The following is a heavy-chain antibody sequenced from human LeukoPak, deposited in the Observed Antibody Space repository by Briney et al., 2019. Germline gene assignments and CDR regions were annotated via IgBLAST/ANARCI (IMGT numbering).Heavy chain of an antibody. Sequence: ASVKVSCKASGYTFTSYAMHWVRQAPGQRLEWMGWINAGNGNTKYSQKFQGRVTITRDTSASTAYMELSSLRSEDTAVYYCARLGYCSGGSCYFGDLDYWGQGTLVTVSS. D-gene: IGHD2-15*01. CDR2: INAGNGNT. J-gene: IGHJ4*02. CDR1: GYTFTSYA. CDR3: ARLGYCSGGSCYFGDLDY. V-gene: IGHV1-3*01.